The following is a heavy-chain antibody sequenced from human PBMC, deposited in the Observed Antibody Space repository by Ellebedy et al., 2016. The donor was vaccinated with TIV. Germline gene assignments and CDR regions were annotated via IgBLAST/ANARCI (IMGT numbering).Heavy chain of an antibody. CDR3: AKDPIAHVVLYYFAY. Sequence: DSVMGRLTVSRDDSNNTLYLQMNSLRVEDTAVYYCAKDPIAHVVLYYFAYWGQGTLVTVSS. J-gene: IGHJ4*02. V-gene: IGHV3-30*02. D-gene: IGHD2-21*01.